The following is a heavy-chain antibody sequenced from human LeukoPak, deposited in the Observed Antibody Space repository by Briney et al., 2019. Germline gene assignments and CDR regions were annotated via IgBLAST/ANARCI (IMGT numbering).Heavy chain of an antibody. J-gene: IGHJ6*02. V-gene: IGHV3-23*01. CDR2: ISGSGGST. CDR1: GFTFSDYY. Sequence: AGGSLRLSCAASGFTFSDYYMSWVRQAPGKGLEWVSAISGSGGSTYYADSVKGRFTISRDNSKNTLYLQMDSLRAEDTAVYYCAKDLHSDIQLWFSPYYYYGMDVWGQGTTVTVSS. CDR3: AKDLHSDIQLWFSPYYYYGMDV. D-gene: IGHD5-18*01.